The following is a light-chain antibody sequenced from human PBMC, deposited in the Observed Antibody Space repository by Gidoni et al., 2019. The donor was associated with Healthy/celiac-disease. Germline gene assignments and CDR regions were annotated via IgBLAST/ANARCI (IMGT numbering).Light chain of an antibody. V-gene: IGLV1-44*01. CDR3: AAWDDSLNALV. J-gene: IGLJ2*01. CDR1: SSNIGSNT. Sequence: PGQRVTISCSGSSSNIGSNTVNWYQQLPGTAPKLLIYSNNQRPSGVPDRFSGSKSGTSASLAISGLQSEDEADYYCAAWDDSLNALVFGGGTKLTVL. CDR2: SNN.